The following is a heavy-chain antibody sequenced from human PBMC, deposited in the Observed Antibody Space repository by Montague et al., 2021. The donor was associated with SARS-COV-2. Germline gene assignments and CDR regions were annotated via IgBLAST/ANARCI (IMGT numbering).Heavy chain of an antibody. CDR3: ARGRGGTNFGVIGGYYGMDI. J-gene: IGHJ6*02. D-gene: IGHD3-3*01. CDR1: GGSISNYY. Sequence: SETLSLTCTVSGGSISNYYWSWIRQSPGKGLEWIADMYYSGNTKYNPSLQSRATISVDTSKNQFSLTLSSMTAADTAVYYCARGRGGTNFGVIGGYYGMDIWGQGTTVTVSS. CDR2: MYYSGNT. V-gene: IGHV4-59*12.